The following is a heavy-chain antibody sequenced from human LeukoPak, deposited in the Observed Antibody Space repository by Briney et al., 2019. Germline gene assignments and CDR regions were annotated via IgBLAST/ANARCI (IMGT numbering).Heavy chain of an antibody. CDR3: ARGAQRRIPSYY. CDR2: IYHSGST. CDR1: GGSISSGGYS. V-gene: IGHV4-30-2*01. D-gene: IGHD5-24*01. Sequence: SQTLSLTCAVSGGSISSGGYSWSWIRQPPGKGLEWIGYIYHSGSTYYNPSLKSRVTISVDTSKNQFSLKLSSVTAADTAVYYCARGAQRRIPSYYWGQGTLVTVSS. J-gene: IGHJ4*02.